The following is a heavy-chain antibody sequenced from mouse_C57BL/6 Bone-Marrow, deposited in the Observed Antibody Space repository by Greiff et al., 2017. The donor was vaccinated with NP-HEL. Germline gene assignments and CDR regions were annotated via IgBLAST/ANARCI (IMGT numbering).Heavy chain of an antibody. D-gene: IGHD2-2*01. CDR1: GYTFTSYW. Sequence: QVHVKQPGAELVKPGASVKLSCKASGYTFTSYWMHWVKQRPGQGLEWIGMIHPNSGSTNYNEKFKSKATLTVDKSSSTAYMQLSSLTSEDAAVYYCAPPMVTTGPWFAYWGQGTLVTVSA. J-gene: IGHJ3*01. CDR2: IHPNSGST. V-gene: IGHV1-64*01. CDR3: APPMVTTGPWFAY.